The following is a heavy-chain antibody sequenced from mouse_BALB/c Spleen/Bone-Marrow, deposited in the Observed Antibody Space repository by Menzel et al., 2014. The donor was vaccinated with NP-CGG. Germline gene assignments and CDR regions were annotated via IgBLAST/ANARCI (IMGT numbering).Heavy chain of an antibody. J-gene: IGHJ3*01. CDR3: ARGYGNSVALFAY. CDR1: GYTFTSYW. V-gene: IGHV1-61*01. CDR2: IDPSDSET. Sequence: QVQLQQSEAELVRPGTSVKLSCKAAGYTFTSYWMNWVRQRPGQGLEWIGMIDPSDSETHYNQMFKDKATLTEDKSSSTAYVQLSSLTSEDSAVYYCARGYGNSVALFAYWGGGSLVTASA. D-gene: IGHD2-10*02.